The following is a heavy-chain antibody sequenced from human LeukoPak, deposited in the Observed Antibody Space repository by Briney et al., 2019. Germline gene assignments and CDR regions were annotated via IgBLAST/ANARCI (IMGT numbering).Heavy chain of an antibody. CDR3: ASFRWGIGFEY. Sequence: PSETLSLTCDVNGGSFSGYYWSFIRQTPGKGLEWIGEISHSGSTNYHRSLKSRLTISVDTSKNQFSLKLNSVTAADTAVYYCASFRWGIGFEYWGQGTLVTVSS. V-gene: IGHV4-34*01. D-gene: IGHD3-16*01. CDR2: ISHSGST. CDR1: GGSFSGYY. J-gene: IGHJ4*02.